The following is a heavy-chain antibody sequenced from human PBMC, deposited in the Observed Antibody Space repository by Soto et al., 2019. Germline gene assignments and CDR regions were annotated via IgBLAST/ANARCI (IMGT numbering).Heavy chain of an antibody. D-gene: IGHD3-22*01. V-gene: IGHV1-69*06. CDR2: IIPIFGTA. Sequence: ASVKVSCKASGGTFSSYAISWVRQAPGQGFEWMGGIIPIFGTANYAQKFQGRVTITADKSTSTAYMELSSLRSEDTAVYYCASYYYASSGYYHVLAPWGQGTLGTVSS. J-gene: IGHJ5*02. CDR1: GGTFSSYA. CDR3: ASYYYASSGYYHVLAP.